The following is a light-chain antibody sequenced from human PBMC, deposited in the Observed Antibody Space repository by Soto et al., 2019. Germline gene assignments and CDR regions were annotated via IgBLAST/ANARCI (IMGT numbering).Light chain of an antibody. J-gene: IGKJ3*01. CDR2: KAS. Sequence: DIPMTQSPSTLSASVGDRVTITCRANQSISSWLAWYQQKPGKAPKLLIYKASSLESGVPSRFSGSGSGTEFTLTISSLQPDDFATYYCQQYNSYLFTFGPGTKVDI. CDR3: QQYNSYLFT. V-gene: IGKV1-5*03. CDR1: QSISSW.